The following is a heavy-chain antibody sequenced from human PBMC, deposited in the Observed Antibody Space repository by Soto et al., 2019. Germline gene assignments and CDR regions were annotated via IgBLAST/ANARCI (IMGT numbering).Heavy chain of an antibody. V-gene: IGHV3-30*14. CDR3: ARSSVHIAAAGRLDL. J-gene: IGHJ5*02. Sequence: GGSLRLSCTASGFAFRSHAMQWVRQAPGKGLEWVAVISSDGATKYVADSLKGRFTISRDNFESTMSLQMNNLRPEDTALYYCARSSVHIAAAGRLDLCGPGPLVTVSS. CDR1: GFAFRSHA. CDR2: ISSDGATK. D-gene: IGHD6-13*01.